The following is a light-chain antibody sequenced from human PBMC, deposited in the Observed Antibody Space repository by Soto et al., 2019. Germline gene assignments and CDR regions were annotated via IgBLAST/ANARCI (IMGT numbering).Light chain of an antibody. CDR2: GAS. V-gene: IGKV4-1*01. CDR1: QSVLYSSNNKNY. CDR3: QQYNSWPPRYT. J-gene: IGKJ2*01. Sequence: DIVMTQSPDSLAVSLGERATINCKSSQSVLYSSNNKNYLAWYQQKPGQAPRLFIYGASTRATGIPARFSGSGSGTEFTLTISSLQSEDFAVYYCQQYNSWPPRYTFGQGTKLEIK.